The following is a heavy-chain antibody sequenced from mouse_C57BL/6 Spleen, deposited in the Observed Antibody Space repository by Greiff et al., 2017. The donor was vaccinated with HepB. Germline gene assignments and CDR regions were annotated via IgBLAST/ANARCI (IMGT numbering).Heavy chain of an antibody. V-gene: IGHV1-4*01. CDR3: ARCPYGTWFAY. Sequence: VQLVESGAELARPGASVKMSCKASGYTFTSYTMHWVKQRPGQGLEWIGYINPSSGYTKYNQKFKDKATLTADKSSSTAYMQLSSLTSEDSAVYYCARCPYGTWFAYWGQGTLVTVSA. CDR2: INPSSGYT. D-gene: IGHD1-1*02. CDR1: GYTFTSYT. J-gene: IGHJ3*01.